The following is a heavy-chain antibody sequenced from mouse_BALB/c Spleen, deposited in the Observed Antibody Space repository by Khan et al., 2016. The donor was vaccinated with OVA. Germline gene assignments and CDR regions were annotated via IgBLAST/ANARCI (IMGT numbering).Heavy chain of an antibody. CDR2: ISPGSGDT. CDR3: ARRNYFGYTFAY. J-gene: IGHJ3*01. CDR1: GYTFTDYY. D-gene: IGHD1-2*01. Sequence: QVQLQQSGAELARPGASVKLSCKASGYTFTDYYINWVKQRTGQGLERIGEISPGSGDTYYNEKFKGKATLTADKSSTTAYMQISSLKSEVYEVYFCARRNYFGYTFAYWGQGTLVTVSA. V-gene: IGHV1-77*01.